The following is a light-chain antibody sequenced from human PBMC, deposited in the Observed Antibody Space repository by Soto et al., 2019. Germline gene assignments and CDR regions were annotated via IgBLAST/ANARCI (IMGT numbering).Light chain of an antibody. Sequence: EILMTQYPDTLSVSPGQRVTLSCRASQSVSSSLAWYQQKPGQAPRLLIYGASSRATGIPARFSGSGSGTEFTLTISSLRSEDFAIYFCQQYNDWHTFGPGTKVDVK. CDR1: QSVSSS. V-gene: IGKV3-15*01. CDR2: GAS. CDR3: QQYNDWHT. J-gene: IGKJ3*01.